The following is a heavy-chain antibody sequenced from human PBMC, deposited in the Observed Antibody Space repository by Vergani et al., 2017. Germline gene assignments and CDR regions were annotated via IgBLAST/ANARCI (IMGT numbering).Heavy chain of an antibody. CDR3: ARDPELWWEPLGPMVDY. V-gene: IGHV1-2*02. CDR1: GYTFTGYY. J-gene: IGHJ4*02. Sequence: QVQLVQSGAEVKKPGSSVKVSCKASGYTFTGYYMHWVRQAPGQGLEWKGWINPNSGGTNYAQKFQGRVTMTRDTSISTAYMELSSLRSEDTAVYYCARDPELWWEPLGPMVDYWGQGTLVTVSS. CDR2: INPNSGGT. D-gene: IGHD2-21*01.